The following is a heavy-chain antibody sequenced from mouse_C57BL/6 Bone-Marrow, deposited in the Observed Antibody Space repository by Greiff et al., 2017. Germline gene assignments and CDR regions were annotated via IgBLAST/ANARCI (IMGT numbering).Heavy chain of an antibody. V-gene: IGHV5-4*03. CDR1: GFTFSSYA. CDR3: ARTPLDY. J-gene: IGHJ2*01. D-gene: IGHD6-1*01. CDR2: ISDGGSYT. Sequence: EVMLVESGGGLVKPGGSLKLSCAASGFTFSSYAMSWVRQTPEKRLEWVATISDGGSYTYYPDNVKGRFTISRDNAKNNLYLQMSHLKSEDTAMHYCARTPLDYWGQGTTLTVSS.